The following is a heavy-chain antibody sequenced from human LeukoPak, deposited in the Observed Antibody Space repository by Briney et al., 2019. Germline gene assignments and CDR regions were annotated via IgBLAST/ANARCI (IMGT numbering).Heavy chain of an antibody. D-gene: IGHD3-3*01. CDR1: GFPFKSYA. CDR2: RRGNFDSI. J-gene: IGHJ4*02. Sequence: PGGSLRLSCAVSGFPFKSYAMTGVRQAPGKGLEWVAGRRGNFDSILYADSVKGRFTISRDNSKSTLNLQMNSQRAEDTAVNCCAKKYYDFSGALDYWGQGNLVTVSS. V-gene: IGHV3-23*01. CDR3: AKKYYDFSGALDY.